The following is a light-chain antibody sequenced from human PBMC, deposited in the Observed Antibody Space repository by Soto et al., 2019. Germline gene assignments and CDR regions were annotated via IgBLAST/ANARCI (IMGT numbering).Light chain of an antibody. CDR1: QSVSSSY. Sequence: EIVLTQSPGTLSLSPGERATLSCRASQSVSSSYLAWYQQKPGQAPRLLIYGASSRATGIPDRFSGSGSGTDFTLTISRLKPEEFAVYDCQQYGSSPWTFGQGNKVEIK. V-gene: IGKV3-20*01. J-gene: IGKJ1*01. CDR3: QQYGSSPWT. CDR2: GAS.